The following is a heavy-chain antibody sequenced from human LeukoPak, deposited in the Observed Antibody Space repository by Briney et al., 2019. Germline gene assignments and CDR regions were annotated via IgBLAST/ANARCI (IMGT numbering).Heavy chain of an antibody. CDR2: FDPEDGKT. Sequence: ASVKVSCKVSGYTLTELPIHWVRQAPGKGLEWMGGFDPEDGKTIYTQKFQGRLTMTKDTSTDTAYMDLSSLTSEDTAVYYCGRGFSIDYWGQGTLATVSS. CDR3: GRGFSIDY. J-gene: IGHJ4*02. CDR1: GYTLTELP. D-gene: IGHD3-10*01. V-gene: IGHV1-24*01.